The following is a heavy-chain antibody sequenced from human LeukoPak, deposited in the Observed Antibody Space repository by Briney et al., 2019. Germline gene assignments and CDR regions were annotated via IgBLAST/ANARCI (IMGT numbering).Heavy chain of an antibody. Sequence: PGGSLRPSCAASGITFSRFAMSWVRQAPGKGLEWVSGISDSGGSPYYADSVKGRFTISRDNSKNTLYLQMNGLRAEDTAIYYCATYRRGYHDTNESYYFDYWGQGTLVTVSS. CDR3: ATYRRGYHDTNESYYFDY. D-gene: IGHD2-8*01. CDR1: GITFSRFA. V-gene: IGHV3-23*01. CDR2: ISDSGGSP. J-gene: IGHJ4*02.